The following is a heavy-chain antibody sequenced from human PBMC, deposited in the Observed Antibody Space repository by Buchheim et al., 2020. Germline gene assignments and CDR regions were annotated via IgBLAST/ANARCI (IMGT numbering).Heavy chain of an antibody. CDR3: ARDSTYSSSWYIGAFDI. D-gene: IGHD6-13*01. CDR1: GFTFSSYS. CDR2: ISSSSSTI. V-gene: IGHV3-48*04. Sequence: EVQLVESGGGLVQPGGSLRLSCAASGFTFSSYSMNWVRQAPGKGLEWVSYISSSSSTIYCADSVKGRFTISRDNAKNSLYLQMNSLRAEDTAVYYCARDSTYSSSWYIGAFDIWGQGT. J-gene: IGHJ3*02.